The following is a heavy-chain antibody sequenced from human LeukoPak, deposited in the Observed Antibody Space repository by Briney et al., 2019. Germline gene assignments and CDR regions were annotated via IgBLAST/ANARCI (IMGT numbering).Heavy chain of an antibody. CDR1: GGAISSGGYY. CDR3: ERDTNTIFGVVTNYHWFDP. D-gene: IGHD3-3*01. J-gene: IGHJ5*02. V-gene: IGHV4-31*03. CDR2: IYYSGST. Sequence: SETLSLTCTVSGGAISSGGYYWSWIRPHPGKGLEWIGYIYYSGSTYYNPSLKSRVTISVDTSKNQFSLKLSSVTAADTAVYYCERDTNTIFGVVTNYHWFDPWGQGTLVTVSS.